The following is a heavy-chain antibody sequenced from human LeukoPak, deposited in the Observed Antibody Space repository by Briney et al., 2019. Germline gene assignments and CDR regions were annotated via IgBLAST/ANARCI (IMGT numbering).Heavy chain of an antibody. V-gene: IGHV1-8*03. CDR2: GNPNSGNT. D-gene: IGHD1-14*01. Sequence: SEKVSCKPSGYTFTSYDINWVRQATGKGLEWMGWGNPNSGNTGYAQKFQGRVTITTEESTSKAYMELSSLRSEDTAVYYCARERKARIPGAFGRDGFDIWGQGTLVTVSS. CDR3: ARERKARIPGAFGRDGFDI. J-gene: IGHJ3*02. CDR1: GYTFTSYD.